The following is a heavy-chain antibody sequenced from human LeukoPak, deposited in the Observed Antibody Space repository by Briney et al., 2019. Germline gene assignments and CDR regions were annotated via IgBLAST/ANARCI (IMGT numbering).Heavy chain of an antibody. CDR1: GFTFSSYW. V-gene: IGHV3-7*01. D-gene: IGHD3-3*01. Sequence: GGSLRLSCAASGFTFSSYWMSWVRQAPGKGLEWVANIKQDGSEKYYVDSVKGRFTISRDNAKNSLYLQMNSLRAEDTAVYYCARSANYDFWSGRKGAFDIWGQGTMVTVPS. CDR3: ARSANYDFWSGRKGAFDI. CDR2: IKQDGSEK. J-gene: IGHJ3*02.